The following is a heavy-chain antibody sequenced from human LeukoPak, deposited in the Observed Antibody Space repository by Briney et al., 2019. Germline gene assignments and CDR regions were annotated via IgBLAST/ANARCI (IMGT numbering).Heavy chain of an antibody. CDR3: ARWGGTRQYYFDY. CDR2: TRFDGSIK. Sequence: GRSLRLSCAVSGFIFSDYGFHWVRQAPGKGLEWVAVTRFDGSIKQYADSVKGRFTISRDHSKNTLYLQMNFLKSEDTAVYYCARWGGTRQYYFDYWGQGTLVTVSS. J-gene: IGHJ4*02. V-gene: IGHV3-33*01. CDR1: GFIFSDYG. D-gene: IGHD1-1*01.